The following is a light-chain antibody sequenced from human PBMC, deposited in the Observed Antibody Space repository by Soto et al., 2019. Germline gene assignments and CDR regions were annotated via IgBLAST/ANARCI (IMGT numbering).Light chain of an antibody. CDR1: QSVFYSSNNKNR. J-gene: IGKJ3*01. Sequence: DIVMTQSPDSLSVSLGERATINCKSSQSVFYSSNNKNRVAWYQQIPGHPPKLLISWASTRKSGVPDRFSGSGSGTKFHLTISRLPAEDWAVYYCQQYHDIPFTFGPGTKVDIK. CDR2: WAS. V-gene: IGKV4-1*01. CDR3: QQYHDIPFT.